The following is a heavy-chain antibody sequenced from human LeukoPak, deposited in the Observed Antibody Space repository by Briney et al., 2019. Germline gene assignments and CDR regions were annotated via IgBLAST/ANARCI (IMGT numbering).Heavy chain of an antibody. J-gene: IGHJ3*02. D-gene: IGHD3-22*01. CDR2: ISSSSSSYI. Sequence: TGGSLRLSCAAAGFTFSSYSMNWVRQAPGKGLEWVSSISSSSSSYIYYADSVKGRFTISRDNAKNSLYLQMNSLRAEDTAVYYCARTSLGDSSDTGAFDIWGQGTMVTVSS. CDR3: ARTSLGDSSDTGAFDI. CDR1: GFTFSSYS. V-gene: IGHV3-21*01.